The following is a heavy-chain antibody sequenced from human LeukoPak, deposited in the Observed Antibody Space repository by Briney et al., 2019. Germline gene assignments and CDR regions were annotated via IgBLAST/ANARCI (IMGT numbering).Heavy chain of an antibody. CDR1: GGSISSYY. Sequence: PSETLSLTCTVSGGSISSYYWSWIRQPPGKGLEWIGYIYYSGSTNYNPSLKSRVTISVDTSKNQFSLKLSSVTAADTAVYYCARALVRGVIPFGYWGQGTTVTVSS. J-gene: IGHJ6*02. V-gene: IGHV4-59*01. CDR2: IYYSGST. D-gene: IGHD3-10*01. CDR3: ARALVRGVIPFGY.